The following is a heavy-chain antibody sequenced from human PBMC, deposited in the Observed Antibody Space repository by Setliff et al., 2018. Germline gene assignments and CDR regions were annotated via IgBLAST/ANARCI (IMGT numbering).Heavy chain of an antibody. CDR3: ARDQTAILDF. J-gene: IGHJ4*01. D-gene: IGHD5-18*01. CDR1: GASISSGHY. V-gene: IGHV4-38-2*02. CDR2: IHHRGRT. Sequence: PSETLSLTCGVSGASISSGHYWGWIRQPPGKGLEWIATIHHRGRTYYNPSLQSRVTMSLDTSKNQFSLRLTSVTAADTAVYFCARDQTAILDFWGHGTLVTVSS.